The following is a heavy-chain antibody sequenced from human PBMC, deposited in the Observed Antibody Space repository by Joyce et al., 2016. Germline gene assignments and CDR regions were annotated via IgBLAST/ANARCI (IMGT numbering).Heavy chain of an antibody. CDR2: ISANSDNI. D-gene: IGHD3-22*01. Sequence: EVQLLESGGDLVQPGGSVRLSCAASGFTFSTYVMSWVRQPPGKGLEWVSTISANSDNIYYADSVNGRFTISRDNARNTLYLEMNSEGAEDTAVYYGVKTRAPYDRSGYFRHFDYWGQGTLATVSS. CDR3: VKTRAPYDRSGYFRHFDY. J-gene: IGHJ4*02. CDR1: GFTFSTYV. V-gene: IGHV3-23*01.